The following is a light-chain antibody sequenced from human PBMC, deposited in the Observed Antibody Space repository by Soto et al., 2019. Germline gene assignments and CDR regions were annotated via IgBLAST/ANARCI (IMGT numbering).Light chain of an antibody. CDR1: SSDVGYYDY. CDR2: EVT. CDR3: SSYAGSNTVV. V-gene: IGLV2-8*01. Sequence: QSALTQPPSASGFPGQSVTISCTGTSSDVGYYDYVSWYQQHPGKAPKLVIYEVTKRPSGVPDRVSASKSGNTASLTVSGLRAEDEADYYCSSYAGSNTVVFGSGTKVTVL. J-gene: IGLJ1*01.